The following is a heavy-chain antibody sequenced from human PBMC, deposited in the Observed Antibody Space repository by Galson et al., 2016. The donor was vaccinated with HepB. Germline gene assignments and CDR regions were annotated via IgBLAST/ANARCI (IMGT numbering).Heavy chain of an antibody. V-gene: IGHV4-61*02. Sequence: SLTCTVSGASISSGTYYWTWIRQPAGKGLEWIGRIYTTGSTYYNPSLKSRVTISVDTSKNQFSLRLDSVIAADTGVYYCATGIVVAGKYYYHYMDVWGKGTTVTVSS. CDR1: GASISSGTYY. D-gene: IGHD6-19*01. CDR3: ATGIVVAGKYYYHYMDV. J-gene: IGHJ6*03. CDR2: IYTTGST.